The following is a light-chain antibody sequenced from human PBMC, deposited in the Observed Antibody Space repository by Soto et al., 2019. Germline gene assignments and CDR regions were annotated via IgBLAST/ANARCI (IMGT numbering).Light chain of an antibody. CDR3: CSYAGSYTFGYV. Sequence: QSALTQPRSVSGSPGRSVTISCTGTSSDVGGYNYVSWYQQHPGKAPKLMIYDVSKRPSGVPDRFSGSKSGNTAPLTISGLQAEDEADYYCCSYAGSYTFGYVFGTGTKVTVL. CDR1: SSDVGGYNY. V-gene: IGLV2-11*01. J-gene: IGLJ1*01. CDR2: DVS.